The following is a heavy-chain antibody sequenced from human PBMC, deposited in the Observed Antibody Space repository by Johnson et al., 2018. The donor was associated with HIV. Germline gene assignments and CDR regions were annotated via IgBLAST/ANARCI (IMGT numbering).Heavy chain of an antibody. CDR3: AKDIASGYTNGGTLDI. J-gene: IGHJ3*02. CDR1: GFTFSDHY. D-gene: IGHD6-19*01. V-gene: IGHV3-11*04. Sequence: QEQLVESGGGLVQPGGSLRLSCAASGFTFSDHYMDWVRQTPGKGLEWVSYISSSGSTIYYADSVVKGRFTISRDNSKNTLYLQMNSLRAGDTAVFYCAKDIASGYTNGGTLDIWGQGTMVTVSS. CDR2: ISSSGSTI.